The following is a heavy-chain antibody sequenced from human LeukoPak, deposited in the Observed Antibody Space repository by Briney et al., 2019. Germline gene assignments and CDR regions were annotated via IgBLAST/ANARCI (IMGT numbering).Heavy chain of an antibody. CDR2: MSGSGGRT. V-gene: IGHV3-23*01. Sequence: PGGSLRLSCAASGFTFSSYAMSWVRQAPGKGLEWVSSMSGSGGRTYYADSVKGRFTISRDDSKNTLYLQMNSLRAEDTAVYYCARVRYGELDVWGQGTTVTVSS. D-gene: IGHD4-17*01. J-gene: IGHJ6*02. CDR3: ARVRYGELDV. CDR1: GFTFSSYA.